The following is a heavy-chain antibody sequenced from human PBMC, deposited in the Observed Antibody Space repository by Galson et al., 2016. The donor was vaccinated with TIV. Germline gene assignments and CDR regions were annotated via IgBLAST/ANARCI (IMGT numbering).Heavy chain of an antibody. V-gene: IGHV1-69*13. Sequence: SVKVSCKASGGTFNSYGISWVQQAPGQGLQWMGGIIPVFGTTKYSQDFQGRVAVTADESTGTAYMELSGLRFDDTAVYFCARSRGYSYGYVDPWGQGTLVTVSA. CDR3: ARSRGYSYGYVDP. D-gene: IGHD5-18*01. CDR1: GGTFNSYG. CDR2: IIPVFGTT. J-gene: IGHJ5*02.